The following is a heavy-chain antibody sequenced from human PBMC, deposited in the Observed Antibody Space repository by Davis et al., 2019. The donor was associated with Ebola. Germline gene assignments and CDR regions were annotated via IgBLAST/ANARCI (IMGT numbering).Heavy chain of an antibody. CDR3: ARGIAARLERGFDP. CDR1: GGTFSSYA. J-gene: IGHJ5*02. Sequence: SVKVSCKASGGTFSSYAISWVRQAPGQGLEWMGGIIPIFGTANFAQKFQGRVTITADKSTSTAYMELSSLRSEDTAVYYCARGIAARLERGFDPWGQGTLVTVSS. CDR2: IIPIFGTA. D-gene: IGHD6-6*01. V-gene: IGHV1-69*06.